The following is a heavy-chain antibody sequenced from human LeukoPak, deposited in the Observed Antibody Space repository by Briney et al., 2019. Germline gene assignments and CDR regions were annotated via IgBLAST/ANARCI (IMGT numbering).Heavy chain of an antibody. CDR1: GGSISSGDYY. V-gene: IGHV4-61*08. J-gene: IGHJ4*02. Sequence: SETLSLTCTVSGGSISSGDYYWSWIRQPPGKGLEWIGYIYHSGTTNFNPSLRSRVAVSIDTSKNQFSLRLSSVTAADTAVYYCARDNRRGYDSSGYDYWGQGTLVTVSS. CDR2: IYHSGTT. CDR3: ARDNRRGYDSSGYDY. D-gene: IGHD3-22*01.